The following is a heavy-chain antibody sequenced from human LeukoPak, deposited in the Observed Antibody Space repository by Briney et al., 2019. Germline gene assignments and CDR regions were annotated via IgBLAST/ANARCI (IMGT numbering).Heavy chain of an antibody. V-gene: IGHV3-23*01. CDR3: AKDLGLSVGTTPFDF. CDR1: GFTFSSYA. J-gene: IGHJ4*02. D-gene: IGHD1-26*01. CDR2: IKGSDGST. Sequence: GGSLRLSCAASGFTFSSYAMSWVRQAPGKGLEWISTIKGSDGSTYFADSVKGRYTISRDNSKNTLYLQMDSLRAEDTAIYYCAKDLGLSVGTTPFDFWGQGTLVTVSS.